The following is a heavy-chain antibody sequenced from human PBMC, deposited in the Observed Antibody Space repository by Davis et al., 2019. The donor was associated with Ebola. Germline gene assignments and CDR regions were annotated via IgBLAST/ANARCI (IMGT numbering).Heavy chain of an antibody. Sequence: ASVKVSCKASGYTFTSYDINWVRQATGQGLEWMGWMNPNSGNTGYAQKLQGRVTMTTDTSTSTAYMELRSLRSDDTAVYYCARVRAALYNWFDPWGQGTLVTVSS. J-gene: IGHJ5*02. CDR2: MNPNSGNT. CDR3: ARVRAALYNWFDP. CDR1: GYTFTSYD. D-gene: IGHD6-13*01. V-gene: IGHV1-8*01.